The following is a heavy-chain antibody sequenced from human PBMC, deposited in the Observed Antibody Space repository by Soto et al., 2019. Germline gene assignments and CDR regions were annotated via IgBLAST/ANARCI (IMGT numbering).Heavy chain of an antibody. CDR1: GFTFSSHA. Sequence: EVQLLESGGGLVQPGGSLRLSCTASGFTFSSHAMSWVRQAPGKQLEWVSAIGGSAGLTFYADSVKGRFTISRDNSKNTLYLQMNSLRAEDTAVYYCAKDWVSGSSPYWGQGTLVTVSS. CDR2: IGGSAGLT. V-gene: IGHV3-23*01. J-gene: IGHJ4*02. D-gene: IGHD2-15*01. CDR3: AKDWVSGSSPY.